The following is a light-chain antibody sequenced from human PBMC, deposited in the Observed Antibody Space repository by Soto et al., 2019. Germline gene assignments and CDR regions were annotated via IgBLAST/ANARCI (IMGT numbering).Light chain of an antibody. V-gene: IGLV2-14*01. CDR3: SSYTSGSTLVV. CDR2: EVT. CDR1: SSDVGAYNY. Sequence: QSALTQPASVSGSPGQSITISCTGSSSDVGAYNYVSWYQQHPGKAPRLMIYEVTNRPSGVSNRFSGSKSGNTASLTISGLRAEDEADYYCSSYTSGSTLVVFVGGTKLTFL. J-gene: IGLJ2*01.